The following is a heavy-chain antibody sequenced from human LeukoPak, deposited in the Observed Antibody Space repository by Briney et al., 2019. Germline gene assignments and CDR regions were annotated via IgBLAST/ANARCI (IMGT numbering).Heavy chain of an antibody. CDR2: ISSSGSTI. Sequence: GGSLRLSCATSGFTFISFEMHWVRQAPGKGLEWVSYISSSGSTINHADSVKGRFTISGDNTKKSLYLQMNSLRADDTAVYYCAKGGEQKTFRCGMDSWGQGTLVTVSS. CDR1: GFTFISFE. D-gene: IGHD1/OR15-1a*01. V-gene: IGHV3-48*03. CDR3: AKGGEQKTFRCGMDS. J-gene: IGHJ4*02.